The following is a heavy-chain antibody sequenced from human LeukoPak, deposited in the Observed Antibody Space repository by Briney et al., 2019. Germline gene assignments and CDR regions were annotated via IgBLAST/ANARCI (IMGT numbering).Heavy chain of an antibody. D-gene: IGHD6-13*01. CDR3: AKEGYSRGYYSYYYMDV. V-gene: IGHV3-7*01. CDR2: IKQDGSEK. Sequence: GGSLRLSCAASGFTFSNYWMTWVRQAPGKGLEWVANIKQDGSEKYYVDSVKGRFTISRDNAKNSLYLQMNSLRAEDTAVYYCAKEGYSRGYYSYYYMDVWGKGTTVTVSS. J-gene: IGHJ6*03. CDR1: GFTFSNYW.